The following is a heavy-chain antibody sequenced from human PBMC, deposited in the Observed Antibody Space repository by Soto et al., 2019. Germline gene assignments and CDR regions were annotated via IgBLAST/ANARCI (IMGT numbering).Heavy chain of an antibody. CDR1: GFTFSYHA. D-gene: IGHD1-1*01. Sequence: QVQLVESGGGVVQPGRSLRLSCAASGFTFSYHALNWVRQAPGKGLEWVAVISYDGDNKYIAESLKGRFTISRDNSKNTGSLQMNSLRAEDTGMYFCARGTTTSAFSAMDVWGQGTAVTVSS. V-gene: IGHV3-30-3*01. CDR3: ARGTTTSAFSAMDV. J-gene: IGHJ6*02. CDR2: ISYDGDNK.